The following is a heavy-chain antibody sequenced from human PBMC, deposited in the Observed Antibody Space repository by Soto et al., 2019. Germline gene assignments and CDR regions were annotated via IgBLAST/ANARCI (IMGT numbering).Heavy chain of an antibody. CDR2: IWYDGSNK. V-gene: IGHV3-33*01. D-gene: IGHD1-20*01. CDR3: ARDPGIAGAHRWFDP. J-gene: IGHJ5*02. Sequence: QVQLVESGGGVVQPGRSLRLSCAASGFTFSSYGIHWVRQAPGKGLEWVAVIWYDGSNKYYADSVKGRFTISRDNSKNTLYLQMNSLRAEDTAVYYCARDPGIAGAHRWFDPWGQGTLVTVSS. CDR1: GFTFSSYG.